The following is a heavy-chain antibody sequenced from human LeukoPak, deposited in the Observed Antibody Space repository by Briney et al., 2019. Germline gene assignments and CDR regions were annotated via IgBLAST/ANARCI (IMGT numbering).Heavy chain of an antibody. V-gene: IGHV1-18*01. Sequence: ASVKVSCKASGYSFTSYGITWVRRAPGQGLEWMGWNTTYNGKTNYAQNFQTRVTMTTDTSTNTAYMELRSLRSDDTAVYYCARGINYDLLTGYSEGFDFWGQGTPVTVSS. CDR2: NTTYNGKT. CDR3: ARGINYDLLTGYSEGFDF. J-gene: IGHJ4*02. D-gene: IGHD3-9*01. CDR1: GYSFTSYG.